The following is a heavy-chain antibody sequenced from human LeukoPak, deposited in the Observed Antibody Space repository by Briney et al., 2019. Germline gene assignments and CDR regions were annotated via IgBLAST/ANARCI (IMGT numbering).Heavy chain of an antibody. Sequence: PGGSLRLSCAVSGFSFADEYMSWSRQAAGQRLELVSYISNTGSYTNYADSVEGRFTISRDNTENSLYLQMNSLRAEDTAVYYCARSRGAGPGAYFDYWGQGTLVTVTS. CDR2: ISNTGSYT. D-gene: IGHD6-19*01. V-gene: IGHV3-11*03. J-gene: IGHJ4*02. CDR1: GFSFADEY. CDR3: ARSRGAGPGAYFDY.